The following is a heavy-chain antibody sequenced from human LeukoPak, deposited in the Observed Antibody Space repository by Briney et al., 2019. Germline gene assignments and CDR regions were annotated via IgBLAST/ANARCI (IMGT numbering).Heavy chain of an antibody. CDR3: ARITMVRGVTTYAFDI. J-gene: IGHJ3*02. Sequence: ESGPTLVNPTQTLTLTCTFSGFSLSTSGMCVSWIRQPPGKALEWLAHIDWDDDKYYSTSLKTRLTISRDTSKNQVVLTMTNMDPVDTATYYCARITMVRGVTTYAFDIWGQGTMVTVSS. V-gene: IGHV2-70*01. CDR1: GFSLSTSGMC. D-gene: IGHD3-10*01. CDR2: IDWDDDK.